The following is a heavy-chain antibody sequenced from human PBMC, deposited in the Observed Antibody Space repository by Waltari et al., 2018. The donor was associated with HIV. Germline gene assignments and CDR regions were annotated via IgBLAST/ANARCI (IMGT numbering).Heavy chain of an antibody. CDR3: ARDFYGSGIGLSRGRRYFDP. V-gene: IGHV4-59*01. Sequence: QVQLQESGPGLVKPSETLSLTCTVPGGSFSTYSWSWIRQPPGKGLEWMGYIYYNGGTKYNPSLKNRVTMTIDTSKTQFSLELSSVTTADTAIYYCARDFYGSGIGLSRGRRYFDPWGQGALVTVSS. CDR1: GGSFSTYS. CDR2: IYYNGGT. D-gene: IGHD3-10*01. J-gene: IGHJ5*02.